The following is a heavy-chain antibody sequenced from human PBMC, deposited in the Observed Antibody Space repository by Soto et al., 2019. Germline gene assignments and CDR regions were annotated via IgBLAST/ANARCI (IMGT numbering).Heavy chain of an antibody. J-gene: IGHJ4*02. Sequence: SLRLSCAASGFIFSSYGMHWVRQAPGKGLEWVTVISYDGTGSYYADSVKGRFTISRDNSKNTVYLQMNSLRAEDTAVYYCAKPLFYSDRWYFDYWGQGTPVTVSS. CDR1: GFIFSSYG. CDR3: AKPLFYSDRWYFDY. V-gene: IGHV3-30*18. CDR2: ISYDGTGS. D-gene: IGHD3-9*01.